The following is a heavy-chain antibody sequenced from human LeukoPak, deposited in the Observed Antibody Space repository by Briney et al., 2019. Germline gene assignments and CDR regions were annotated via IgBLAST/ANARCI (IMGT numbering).Heavy chain of an antibody. CDR2: FDPEDGET. J-gene: IGHJ3*02. D-gene: IGHD1-26*01. CDR3: ARDPQRDPWELRPDAFDI. Sequence: ASVKVSCKVSGYTLTELSMHWVRQAPGKGLEWMGGFDPEDGETIYAQKFQGRVTMTEDTSTSTAYMELRSLRSDDTAVYYCARDPQRDPWELRPDAFDIWGQGTMVTVSS. CDR1: GYTLTELS. V-gene: IGHV1-24*01.